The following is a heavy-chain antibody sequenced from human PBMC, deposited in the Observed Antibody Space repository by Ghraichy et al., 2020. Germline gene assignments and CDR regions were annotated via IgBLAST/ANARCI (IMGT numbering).Heavy chain of an antibody. CDR1: GFTFGSYS. CDR3: ARGSRVVRFYYYDGMDV. D-gene: IGHD2-21*01. CDR2: ITSSSSFV. Sequence: GGSLRLSCVGSGFTFGSYSMNWVRQSPGKRLEWVSYITSSSSFVSYADSVKDRFTISRDNAQNSLSLQMSSLTDEDTAVYYCARGSRVVRFYYYDGMDVWGQGTTVTVSS. V-gene: IGHV3-48*02. J-gene: IGHJ6*02.